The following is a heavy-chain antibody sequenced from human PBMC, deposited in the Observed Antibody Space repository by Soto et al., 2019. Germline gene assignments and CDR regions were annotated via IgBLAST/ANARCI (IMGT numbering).Heavy chain of an antibody. D-gene: IGHD3-10*01. Sequence: SVKVSCKASGGTFSSYAISWVRQAPGQGLEWMGGIIPIFGTANYAQKFQGRVTITADESTSTAYMELSSLRSEDTAVYYCARALGYGSGSYYYYYYGMDVWGQGTTVTVSS. CDR2: IIPIFGTA. CDR3: ARALGYGSGSYYYYYYGMDV. J-gene: IGHJ6*02. CDR1: GGTFSSYA. V-gene: IGHV1-69*13.